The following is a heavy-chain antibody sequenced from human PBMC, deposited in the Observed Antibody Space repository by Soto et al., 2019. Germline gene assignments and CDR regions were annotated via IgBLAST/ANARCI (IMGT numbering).Heavy chain of an antibody. J-gene: IGHJ4*02. Sequence: EVQLVESGGGLVKPGGSLRLSCAAFGFTLSNSTMNWVRQAPGKGLEWISYISRSSSYIKYADAVKGRFTISRDNAKNSVYLQMNSLRAEDTAIYYCATASYNAYGDYYLDYWGQGTLVTVSS. CDR2: ISRSSSYI. CDR1: GFTLSNST. D-gene: IGHD4-17*01. V-gene: IGHV3-21*01. CDR3: ATASYNAYGDYYLDY.